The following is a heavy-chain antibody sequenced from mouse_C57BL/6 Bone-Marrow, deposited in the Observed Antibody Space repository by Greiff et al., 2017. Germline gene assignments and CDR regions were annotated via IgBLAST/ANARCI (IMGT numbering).Heavy chain of an antibody. J-gene: IGHJ3*01. D-gene: IGHD2-3*01. CDR2: IYPSDSYT. CDR1: GYTFTSYW. CDR3: ARRDGYYWFAY. Sequence: VQLQQPGAELVRPGTSVKLSCKASGYTFTSYWMHWVKQRPGQGLEWIGVIYPSDSYTNYNQKFKGKATLPVDTSSSTAYMQLSSLTSEDSAVYYCARRDGYYWFAYWGQGTLVTVSA. V-gene: IGHV1-59*01.